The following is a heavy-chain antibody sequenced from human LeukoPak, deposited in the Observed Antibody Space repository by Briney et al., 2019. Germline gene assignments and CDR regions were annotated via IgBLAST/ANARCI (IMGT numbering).Heavy chain of an antibody. J-gene: IGHJ3*02. CDR3: ALYSSGWSYDSFHI. CDR1: GVSISFYY. Sequence: SETLSHTCTVSGVSISFYYWSWIRLPPGKGLEWIGYIYYSGSTNYSPSLKSRVTMSIDTSKSQFSLNLNSVTAADTAVYYCALYSSGWSYDSFHIWGHGTMVTVSS. CDR2: IYYSGST. D-gene: IGHD6-13*01. V-gene: IGHV4-59*01.